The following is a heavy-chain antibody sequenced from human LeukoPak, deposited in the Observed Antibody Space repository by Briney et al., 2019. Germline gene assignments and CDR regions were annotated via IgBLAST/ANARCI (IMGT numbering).Heavy chain of an antibody. J-gene: IGHJ6*02. V-gene: IGHV3-74*01. D-gene: IGHD1-26*01. Sequence: PSGGSLRLSCAAXXFXXXXXXMHXXRQAPXXXXXXXXXXXSDGSSTSYADSVKGQFTISRDNAKNTLYLQMNSLRAEDTAVYYCARVRSGSSAGNYGMDVWGQGTTVTLSS. CDR3: ARVRSGSSAGNYGMDV. CDR1: XFXXXXXX. CDR2: XXSDGSST.